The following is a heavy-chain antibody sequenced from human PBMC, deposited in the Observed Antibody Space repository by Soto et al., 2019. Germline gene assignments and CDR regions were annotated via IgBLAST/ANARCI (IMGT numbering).Heavy chain of an antibody. J-gene: IGHJ5*02. CDR3: AAGAIPIFGVVIPLWFDP. CDR2: IVVGSGNR. Sequence: GAAVTVTCKASVCTFTRSVGQAVGQPGARRVEWIGWIVVGSGNRNYAQKFQERVTITSDMSTSTAYMELSSLRCEDTAVYYCAAGAIPIFGVVIPLWFDPWGQGTLVTVSS. D-gene: IGHD3-3*01. V-gene: IGHV1-58*01. CDR1: VCTFTRSV.